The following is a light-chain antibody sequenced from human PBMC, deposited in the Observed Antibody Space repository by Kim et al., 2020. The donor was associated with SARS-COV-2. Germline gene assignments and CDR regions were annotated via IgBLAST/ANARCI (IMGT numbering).Light chain of an antibody. CDR1: GSVIGFYDY. J-gene: IGLJ3*02. CDR3: SSYTSGSSRV. Sequence: GQSITSSWTGAGSVIGFYDYIYWNQQYPCNAPKLMISDVNKRPSGVPNRFSGSKSGNAASLTISGLQAEDGADYYFSSYTSGSSRVFGGGTQLTV. CDR2: DVN. V-gene: IGLV2-14*04.